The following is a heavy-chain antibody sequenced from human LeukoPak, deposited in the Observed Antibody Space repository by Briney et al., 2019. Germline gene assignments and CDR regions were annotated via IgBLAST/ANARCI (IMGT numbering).Heavy chain of an antibody. CDR3: AVGMVVVTNSPFDH. J-gene: IGHJ4*02. Sequence: GAAVKVSCKTSGYTFSDYYVHWVRQVPGQGLKWVGWIHPRTGGTNYAQKFQGWVTITRDTAISTAHMEMERLKSDDTAVYFCAVGMVVVTNSPFDHWGQGTLVTVSS. V-gene: IGHV1-2*04. CDR1: GYTFSDYY. CDR2: IHPRTGGT. D-gene: IGHD3-22*01.